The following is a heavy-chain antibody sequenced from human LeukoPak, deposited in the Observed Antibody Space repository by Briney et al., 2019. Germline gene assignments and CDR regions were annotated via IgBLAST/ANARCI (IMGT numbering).Heavy chain of an antibody. J-gene: IGHJ4*02. V-gene: IGHV3-7*01. CDR3: ASSMATPKYYFDY. CDR2: IKQDGKQK. CDR1: GLTFSNYW. D-gene: IGHD5-24*01. Sequence: GGSLRLSCAASGLTFSNYWMSWVRQAPGKGLEWVANIKQDGKQKYYVDSVKGRFTISRDNAKSSLYLQMNSLRAEDTAVYYCASSMATPKYYFDYWGQGTLVTVSS.